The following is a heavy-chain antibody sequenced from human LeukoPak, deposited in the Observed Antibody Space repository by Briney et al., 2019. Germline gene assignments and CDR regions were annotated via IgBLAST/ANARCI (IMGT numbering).Heavy chain of an antibody. CDR3: ARDGEVGPPTVTPIEYFQR. D-gene: IGHD4-17*01. Sequence: PSETLSLTCTVSGGSISSYYWSWIRQPAGKGLEWIGRIYTSGSTNYNPSLKSRVTMSVDTSKNQFSLKLSSVTAADTAVYYCARDGEVGPPTVTPIEYFQRWGQGTLVTVSS. CDR2: IYTSGST. J-gene: IGHJ1*01. CDR1: GGSISSYY. V-gene: IGHV4-4*07.